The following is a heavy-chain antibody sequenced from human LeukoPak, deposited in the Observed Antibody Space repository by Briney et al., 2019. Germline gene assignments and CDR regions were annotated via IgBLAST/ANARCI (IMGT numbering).Heavy chain of an antibody. V-gene: IGHV1-69*04. CDR2: IIPILGIA. J-gene: IGHJ4*02. D-gene: IGHD5-24*01. Sequence: SVKVSCKASGGTFSSYAISWVRQAPGQGLEWMGRIIPILGIANYAQKFQGRVTITADKSTSTAYMELSSLRSEDTAVYYCARGRGARDGYNYFDYWGQGTLVTVSS. CDR3: ARGRGARDGYNYFDY. CDR1: GGTFSSYA.